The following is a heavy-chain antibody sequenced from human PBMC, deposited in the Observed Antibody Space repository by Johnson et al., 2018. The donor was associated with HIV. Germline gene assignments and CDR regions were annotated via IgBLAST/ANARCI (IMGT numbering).Heavy chain of an antibody. CDR1: GFTFDDYG. CDR3: ARGVYYYDSRGYQSAFDI. Sequence: VQLVESGGGVVRPGGSLRLSCAASGFTFDDYGMSWVRQAPGKGLQWVSGINWNGGSTGYADSVKGRFTISRDNAKNSRYLQMKSLRSEDTDLYYCARGVYYYDSRGYQSAFDIWGQGTMVTVSS. CDR2: INWNGGST. V-gene: IGHV3-20*04. J-gene: IGHJ3*02. D-gene: IGHD3-22*01.